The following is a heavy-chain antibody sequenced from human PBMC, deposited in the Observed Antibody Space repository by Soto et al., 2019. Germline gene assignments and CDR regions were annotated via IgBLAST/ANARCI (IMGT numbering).Heavy chain of an antibody. CDR1: GGSISSGDYY. D-gene: IGHD3-3*01. J-gene: IGHJ6*02. CDR3: ARDPTRFWSDYYSRDV. Sequence: QVQLQESGPGLVKPSQTLSLTCTVSGGSISSGDYYWSWIRQPPGKGLAWIGYIYYSGSTYYSPTPNSRVTISVYTPKNQFYLKLSSVTAADTAVYYCARDPTRFWSDYYSRDVCGQGTTGTVSS. CDR2: IYYSGST. V-gene: IGHV4-30-4*01.